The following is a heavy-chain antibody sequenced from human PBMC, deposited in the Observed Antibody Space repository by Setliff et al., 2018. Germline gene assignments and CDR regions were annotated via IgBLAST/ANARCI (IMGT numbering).Heavy chain of an antibody. CDR2: IFSDGTT. CDR1: GDSIYNFY. Sequence: LSLTCSVSGDSIYNFYWNWIRQSPGTGLEWIGYIFSDGTTYYNPSLKSRVAMSVDTSKKQFSLSLSAVTAADTAKYYCARAPLDYSSRAFDFWGQGTMVTVSS. CDR3: ARAPLDYSSRAFDF. J-gene: IGHJ3*01. D-gene: IGHD2-15*01. V-gene: IGHV4-59*01.